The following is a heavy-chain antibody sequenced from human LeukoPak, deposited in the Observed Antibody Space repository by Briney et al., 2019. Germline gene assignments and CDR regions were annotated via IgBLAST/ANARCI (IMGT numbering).Heavy chain of an antibody. Sequence: ASVKVSCKASGYTFTSYYMHWVRQAPGQGLEWMGIINPSGGSTSYAQKFQGRVTITTDESTSTAHMELSSLRSEDTAVYYCARPDQYWFDPWGQGTLVTVSS. CDR2: INPSGGST. V-gene: IGHV1-46*01. D-gene: IGHD2-2*01. J-gene: IGHJ5*02. CDR1: GYTFTSYY. CDR3: ARPDQYWFDP.